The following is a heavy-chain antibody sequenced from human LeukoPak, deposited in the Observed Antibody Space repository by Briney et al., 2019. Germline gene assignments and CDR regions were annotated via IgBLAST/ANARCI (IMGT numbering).Heavy chain of an antibody. CDR3: AKDHGSSDWYYFDY. D-gene: IGHD6-13*01. V-gene: IGHV3-30*04. Sequence: GGSLRLSCAASGFTFSSYAMHWVRQAPGKGLEWVAVISYDGSNKYYADSVKGRFTISRDNSKNTLYLQMNTLRADDTAVYYCAKDHGSSDWYYFDYWGQGTLVTVSS. CDR2: ISYDGSNK. CDR1: GFTFSSYA. J-gene: IGHJ4*02.